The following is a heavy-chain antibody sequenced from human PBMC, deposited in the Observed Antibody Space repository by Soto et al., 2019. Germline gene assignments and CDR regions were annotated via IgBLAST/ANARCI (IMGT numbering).Heavy chain of an antibody. CDR3: ANRLPGPSGYDV. CDR2: IYSNDEQ. V-gene: IGHV2-5*01. CDR1: GFSLTSGTVG. J-gene: IGHJ6*02. D-gene: IGHD3-16*01. Sequence: GFGTTLANPKQTLTLTCTLSGFSLTSGTVGVGWIRQPPGEALERLALIYSNDEQYYNPSLRNRLTITRDTSKNQVVLTMTKMDPADTATYYGANRLPGPSGYDVRVQGTTV.